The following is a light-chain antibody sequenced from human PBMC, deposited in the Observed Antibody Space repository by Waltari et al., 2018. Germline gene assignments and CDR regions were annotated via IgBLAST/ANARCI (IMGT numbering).Light chain of an antibody. CDR2: EVT. CDR3: SSYTTSRTYV. J-gene: IGLJ1*01. CDR1: NSDVGRYKF. V-gene: IGLV2-14*01. Sequence: QSALTQPASVSGYPGQSITISCTGTNSDVGRYKFVPWYQQHPGEAPKLLIFEVTNRPSGVSNRFSGSKSGNTASRIISGLQGEDEADYYCSSYTTSRTYVFGTGTKVTVL.